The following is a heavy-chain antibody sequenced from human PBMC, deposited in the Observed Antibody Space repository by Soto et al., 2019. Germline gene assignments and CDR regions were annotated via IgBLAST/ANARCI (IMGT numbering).Heavy chain of an antibody. V-gene: IGHV3-53*01. CDR1: GFTVSSHY. CDR3: AKVADSSGYYWYFDL. D-gene: IGHD3-22*01. CDR2: FHSGGDT. J-gene: IGHJ2*01. Sequence: EVQLVESGGGLIQPGGSLRLSCAASGFTVSSHYMSWVRQAPGKGLEWVSGFHSGGDTYYADSVKGRFTISRDISKNTLYLQMNSLRAEDTAVYYCAKVADSSGYYWYFDLWGRGTLVTVSS.